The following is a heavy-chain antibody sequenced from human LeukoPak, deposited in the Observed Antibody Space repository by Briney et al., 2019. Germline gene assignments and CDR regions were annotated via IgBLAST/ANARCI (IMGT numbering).Heavy chain of an antibody. CDR1: GGSFSGYY. CDR2: IYHSGST. V-gene: IGHV4-34*01. Sequence: SETLSLTCAVYGGSFSGYYWSWIRQPPGKGLEWIGYIYHSGSTYYNPSLKSRVTISVDRSKNQFSLKLSSVTAADTAVYYCARDGGGSSQFDYWGQGTLVTVSS. CDR3: ARDGGGSSQFDY. D-gene: IGHD3-16*01. J-gene: IGHJ4*02.